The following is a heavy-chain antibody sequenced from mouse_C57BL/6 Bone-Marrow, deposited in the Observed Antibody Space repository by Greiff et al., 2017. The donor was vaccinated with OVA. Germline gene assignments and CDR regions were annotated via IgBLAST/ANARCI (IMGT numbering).Heavy chain of an antibody. J-gene: IGHJ4*01. CDR2: ISAGGSYT. Sequence: DVKLEESGGGLVKPGGSLKLSCAASGFTFSSYAMSWVRQTPEKRLEWVATISAGGSYTYYPDNVKGRFTISRDNAKNNLYLQMSHLKSEDTAMYYGARDGWSYWGQGTSVTVSS. V-gene: IGHV5-4*01. CDR1: GFTFSSYA. D-gene: IGHD2-3*01. CDR3: ARDGWSY.